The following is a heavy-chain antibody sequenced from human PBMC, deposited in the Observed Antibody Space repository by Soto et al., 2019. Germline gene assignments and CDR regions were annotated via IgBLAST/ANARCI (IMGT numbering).Heavy chain of an antibody. Sequence: GASLKISCNASGYIFTNYWIGWVRQMPGKGLEWMGIIYPGDSDTKYSPSLQGQVTISADTSISTAYLQWTSLKASDTAMYYCARSRRGAYSSGWYSPSGYYNYGIDVWGQGTKVTVSS. J-gene: IGHJ6*02. CDR3: ARSRRGAYSSGWYSPSGYYNYGIDV. CDR2: IYPGDSDT. CDR1: GYIFTNYW. V-gene: IGHV5-51*01. D-gene: IGHD6-19*01.